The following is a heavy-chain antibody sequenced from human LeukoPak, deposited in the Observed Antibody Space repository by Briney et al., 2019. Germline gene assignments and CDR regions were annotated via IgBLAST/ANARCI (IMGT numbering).Heavy chain of an antibody. V-gene: IGHV4-34*01. J-gene: IGHJ2*01. CDR3: ARGILEVYYFDL. CDR1: GGSVSGYY. Sequence: SETLSLTCAVYGGSVSGYYWSWIRQPPGKGLEWIGEIHHSGATNYNPSLKSRATILLDKSKNQFSLKLCSVTAADTAVYYCARGILEVYYFDLWGRGTLVTVSS. D-gene: IGHD1-1*01. CDR2: IHHSGAT.